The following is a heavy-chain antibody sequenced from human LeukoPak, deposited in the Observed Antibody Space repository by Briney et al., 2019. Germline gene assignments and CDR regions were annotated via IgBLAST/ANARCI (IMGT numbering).Heavy chain of an antibody. Sequence: GGSLRLSCAASGFTFRSYAMSWVRQAPGEGLEWVSAISGSGGSTYYADSVKGRFTISRDNSENTLYLQMNSLRAEDTAVYYCAKDMSDSSGWYPYYGMDVWGKGTTVTASS. CDR2: ISGSGGST. V-gene: IGHV3-23*01. D-gene: IGHD6-19*01. J-gene: IGHJ6*04. CDR3: AKDMSDSSGWYPYYGMDV. CDR1: GFTFRSYA.